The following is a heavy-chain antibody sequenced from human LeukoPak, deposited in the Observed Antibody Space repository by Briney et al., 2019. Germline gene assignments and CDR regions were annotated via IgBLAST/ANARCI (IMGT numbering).Heavy chain of an antibody. CDR1: GDSVSTASNA. CDR3: ARGNAVAVDPFDY. D-gene: IGHD6-19*01. V-gene: IGHV6-1*01. Sequence: SQTLSLTCAISGDSVSTASNAWYWIRQSPSRGLEWLGRTYYNSKWYTDYAVSVSGRTTINPDTSKNQFSLQLNSVTPEDTAVYYCARGNAVAVDPFDYWGQGTLVTVSS. CDR2: TYYNSKWYT. J-gene: IGHJ4*02.